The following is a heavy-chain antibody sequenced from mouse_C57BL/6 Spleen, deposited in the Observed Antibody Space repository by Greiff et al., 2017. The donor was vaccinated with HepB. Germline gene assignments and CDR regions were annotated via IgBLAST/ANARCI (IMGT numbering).Heavy chain of an antibody. V-gene: IGHV1-42*01. D-gene: IGHD2-2*01. CDR1: GYSFTGYY. CDR3: APYGYDVGFAY. J-gene: IGHJ3*01. CDR2: INPSTGGT. Sequence: EVHLVESGPELVKPGASVKISCKASGYSFTGYYMNWVKQSPEKSLEWIGEINPSTGGTTYNQKFKAKATLTVDKSSSTAYMQLKSLTSEDSAVYYCAPYGYDVGFAYWGQGTLVTVSA.